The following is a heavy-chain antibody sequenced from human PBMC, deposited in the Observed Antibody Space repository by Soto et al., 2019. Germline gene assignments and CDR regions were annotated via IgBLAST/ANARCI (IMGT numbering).Heavy chain of an antibody. CDR3: AKDGNGNNGVWGAFDM. Sequence: GGSLRLSCAASGFTFSAYAMSWVRQAPGKGLQWVSGLVGSGDDKNYADSVRGRFTVSRDNSKNTLYLQMNSLRAEDTAVYYSAKDGNGNNGVWGAFDMWGQGTKVTVSS. V-gene: IGHV3-23*01. J-gene: IGHJ3*02. CDR1: GFTFSAYA. D-gene: IGHD2-8*01. CDR2: LVGSGDDK.